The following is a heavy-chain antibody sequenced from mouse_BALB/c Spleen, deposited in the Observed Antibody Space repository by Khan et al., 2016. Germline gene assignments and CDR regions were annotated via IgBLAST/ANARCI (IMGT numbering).Heavy chain of an antibody. CDR1: GFSLTNSG. CDR3: ARDDQDYDAWFAS. V-gene: IGHV2-9*02. D-gene: IGHD2-4*01. J-gene: IGHJ3*01. Sequence: QVQLKESGPGLVAPSQSLSITCTVSGFSLTNSGVHWIRQPPGKGLEWLGVIWPGGSTDYNSALMSRLSITKDNSQNHVFLKMLSLQTDDTAMYYCARDDQDYDAWFASWGQGTLVIVSA. CDR2: IWPGGST.